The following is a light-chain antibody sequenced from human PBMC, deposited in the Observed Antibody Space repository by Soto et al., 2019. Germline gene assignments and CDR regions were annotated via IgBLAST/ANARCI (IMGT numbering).Light chain of an antibody. CDR3: SSYAGSKTFRV. CDR1: SSDVAAYNY. CDR2: EVS. Sequence: QSALTQPPSASGSPGQSVTISCTGTSSDVAAYNYVSWYQQHPGKAPKLMIYEVSKRPSGVPDRFSGSKSGNTASLTVSGLQAEDEADYYCSSYAGSKTFRVFGTGTKLTVL. V-gene: IGLV2-8*01. J-gene: IGLJ1*01.